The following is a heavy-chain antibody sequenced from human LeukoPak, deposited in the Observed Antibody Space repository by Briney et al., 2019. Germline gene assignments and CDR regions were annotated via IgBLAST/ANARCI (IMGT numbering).Heavy chain of an antibody. Sequence: PSETLSLTCAVYGGSFSGYYWSWIRQPPGKGLEWIGEINHSGSTNYNPSLKSRVTISVDTSKNQFSLKLSSVTAADTAVYYCAKQGGSSGFGGGDYGGQGPLVTVSS. CDR3: AKQGGSSGFGGGDY. CDR1: GGSFSGYY. CDR2: INHSGST. J-gene: IGHJ4*02. D-gene: IGHD3-16*01. V-gene: IGHV4-34*01.